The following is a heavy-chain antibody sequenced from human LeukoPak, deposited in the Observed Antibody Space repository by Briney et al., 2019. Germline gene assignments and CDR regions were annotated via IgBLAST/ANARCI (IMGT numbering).Heavy chain of an antibody. D-gene: IGHD2/OR15-2a*01. CDR3: AKGPLLWD. V-gene: IGHV3-23*01. J-gene: IGHJ4*02. CDR2: ISGSGGST. CDR1: GFTFSTYA. Sequence: GGSLRLSCAASGFTFSTYAMTWVRQAPGKGLAWVSSISGSGGSTYYADSVKGRFTISRDNSKNTLYLQMNSLRAEDTAVYYCAKGPLLWDWGQGTLVTVSS.